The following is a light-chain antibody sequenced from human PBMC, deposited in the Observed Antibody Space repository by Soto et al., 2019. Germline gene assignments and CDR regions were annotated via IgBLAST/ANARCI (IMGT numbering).Light chain of an antibody. CDR1: QTVIRNY. V-gene: IGKV3-20*01. CDR2: VAS. Sequence: EIVLTQSPGTLSLSPGERATLSCRASQTVIRNYLAWHQQKPGQTPRLLVYVASSRATGIPGRFSGSGSGTDFTLTISRLEPKDFEVYYCQQHGGSPITFGQGTLLEIK. CDR3: QQHGGSPIT. J-gene: IGKJ5*01.